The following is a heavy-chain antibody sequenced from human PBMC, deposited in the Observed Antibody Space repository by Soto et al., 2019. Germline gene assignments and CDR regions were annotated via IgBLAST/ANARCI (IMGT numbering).Heavy chain of an antibody. CDR2: IYYSGET. Sequence: QVQLQESGPGLVKPSETLSLTCTVSGDSISRYYWSWIRLSPGKGLEWIGYIYYSGETNYNPSVKSRVTISVDRTKNQFSLKLSSVTAADTAVYYCARDQGGEVLKESGMEVWGQGTMVTVSS. D-gene: IGHD3-10*01. CDR1: GDSISRYY. CDR3: ARDQGGEVLKESGMEV. J-gene: IGHJ6*02. V-gene: IGHV4-59*01.